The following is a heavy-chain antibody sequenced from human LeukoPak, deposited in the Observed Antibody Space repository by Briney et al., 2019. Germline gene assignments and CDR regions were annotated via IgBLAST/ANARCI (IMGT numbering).Heavy chain of an antibody. CDR3: ARGDLRLGDLPLFDY. V-gene: IGHV3-48*04. CDR2: ISSSGSTI. Sequence: RGGSLRLSCAASGFTFSSFGMHWVRQATGGGRVWVSYISSSGSTIYYADSVKGRFTISRDNAKNSLYLQMNSLRAEDTAVYYCARGDLRLGDLPLFDYWGQGTLVTVSS. CDR1: GFTFSSFG. J-gene: IGHJ4*02. D-gene: IGHD3-16*01.